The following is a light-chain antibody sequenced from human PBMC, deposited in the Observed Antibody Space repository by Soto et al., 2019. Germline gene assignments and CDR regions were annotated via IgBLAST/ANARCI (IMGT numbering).Light chain of an antibody. Sequence: SYELTQPPSVSVSPGQTASITCSGDNLENKYVCWYQQKPGQSPVMVIYQDRERPSGIPERFSGSNSGDTATLTISETQAVDEADYYFQAWHNSPRVLFGGGTKLTVL. V-gene: IGLV3-1*01. J-gene: IGLJ2*01. CDR3: QAWHNSPRVL. CDR2: QDR. CDR1: NLENKY.